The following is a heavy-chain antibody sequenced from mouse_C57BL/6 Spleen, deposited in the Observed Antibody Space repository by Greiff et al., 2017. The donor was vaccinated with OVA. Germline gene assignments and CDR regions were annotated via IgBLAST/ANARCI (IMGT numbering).Heavy chain of an antibody. J-gene: IGHJ1*03. V-gene: IGHV1-72*01. D-gene: IGHD4-1*01. Sequence: QVQLQQPGAELVKPGASVKLSCKASGYTFTSSWMHWVKQRPGRGLEWIGRIDPNSGGTKYNEKFKSKATLTVDKPCSTAYMQRSSQNSEDSAVYYCARGNWDGYFDVWGTGTTVTVSS. CDR1: GYTFTSSW. CDR3: ARGNWDGYFDV. CDR2: IDPNSGGT.